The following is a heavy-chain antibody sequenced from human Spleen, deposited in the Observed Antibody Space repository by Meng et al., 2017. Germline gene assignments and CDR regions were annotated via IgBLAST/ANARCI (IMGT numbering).Heavy chain of an antibody. CDR1: GYPISSGYY. J-gene: IGHJ1*01. CDR2: IYHDGST. D-gene: IGHD3-22*01. V-gene: IGHV4-38-2*02. CDR3: ARDPGYFYDSSGDRSFQH. Sequence: ETLSLTCSVSGYPISSGYYWGWIRQPPGKGLEWIASIYHDGSTYYNPSLKSRVTISVDTSKNQISLRLSSVTAADTAVYYCARDPGYFYDSSGDRSFQHWGQGTLVTVSS.